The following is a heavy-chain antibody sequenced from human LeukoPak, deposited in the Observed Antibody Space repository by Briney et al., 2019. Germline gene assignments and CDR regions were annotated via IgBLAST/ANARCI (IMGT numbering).Heavy chain of an antibody. CDR1: GFTFSTYW. J-gene: IGHJ4*02. CDR2: INHSGST. D-gene: IGHD3-22*01. CDR3: ARGPYYYDSSGYGY. V-gene: IGHV4-34*01. Sequence: GSLRLSCSASGFTFSTYWMSWIRQPPGKGLEWIGEINHSGSTNYNPSLKSRVTISVDTSKNQFSLKLSSVTAADTAVYYCARGPYYYDSSGYGYWGQGTLVTVSS.